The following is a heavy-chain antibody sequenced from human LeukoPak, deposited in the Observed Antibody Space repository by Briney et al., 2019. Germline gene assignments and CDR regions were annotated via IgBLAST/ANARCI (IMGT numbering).Heavy chain of an antibody. CDR1: GGSISSYH. J-gene: IGHJ4*02. V-gene: IGHV4-59*12. CDR3: ARGLSAVVY. D-gene: IGHD3-16*02. Sequence: SETLSLTCTVSGGSISSYHWTWIRQPPGKGLEWIGYIYYSGSSNYNPSLKSRVTISVDTSKKQFSLKLSSVTAADTAVYYCARGLSAVVYWGQGTLVTVSS. CDR2: IYYSGSS.